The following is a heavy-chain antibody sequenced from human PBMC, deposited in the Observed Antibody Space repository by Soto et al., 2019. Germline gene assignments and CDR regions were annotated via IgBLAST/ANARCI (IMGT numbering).Heavy chain of an antibody. CDR1: GYSFISYW. CDR3: ARGRKLSWFDP. Sequence: GESLKISCKGSGYSFISYWIGWVRQMPGKGLEWMGIIYPGDSDTRYSPSFQGQVTMTTDTSTSTAYMELRSLRSDDTAVYYCARGRKLSWFDPWGQGTLVTVSS. V-gene: IGHV5-51*01. J-gene: IGHJ5*02. CDR2: IYPGDSDT.